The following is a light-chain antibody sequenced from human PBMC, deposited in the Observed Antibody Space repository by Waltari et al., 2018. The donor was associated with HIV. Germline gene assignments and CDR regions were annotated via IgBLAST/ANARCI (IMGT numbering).Light chain of an antibody. V-gene: IGLV1-47*01. CDR1: SSNIGSNY. CDR3: AAWDDSLSGQWV. CDR2: RNN. J-gene: IGLJ3*02. Sequence: QSVLTQPPSASGTPGQRVTISCSGSSSNIGSNYVYWYQQLTGTATKLLIYRNNQRPAGVPDRFSGSKSGTSASLAISGLRSEDEADYYCAAWDDSLSGQWVFGGGTKLTVL.